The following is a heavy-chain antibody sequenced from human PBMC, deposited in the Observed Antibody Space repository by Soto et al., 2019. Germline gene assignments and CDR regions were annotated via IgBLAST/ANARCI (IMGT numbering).Heavy chain of an antibody. CDR2: ISAYNGNT. J-gene: IGHJ4*01. D-gene: IGHD4-4*01. CDR3: SRCPESDYGNQTIDY. CDR1: GYTFTSYG. Sequence: QVQLVQSGAEVKKPGASVKVSCKASGYTFTSYGISWVRQAPGQGLEWMGWISAYNGNTNYAQKLQGRVTMSTDTSTSTAYTELRSLRSDDTPVYYCSRCPESDYGNQTIDYWGHGTPVTVSS. V-gene: IGHV1-18*01.